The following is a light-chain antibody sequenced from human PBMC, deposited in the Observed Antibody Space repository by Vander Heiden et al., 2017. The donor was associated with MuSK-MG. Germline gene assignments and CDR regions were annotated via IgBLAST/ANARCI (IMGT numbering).Light chain of an antibody. CDR2: AAS. CDR1: QSINTY. CDR3: QQTYTMPLT. V-gene: IGKV1-39*01. Sequence: DIQMTQSPSSLSASVGDRVTITCRASQSINTYLNWYQQKPGKAPNLLIYAASSLQSGVPSRFSGSESGTDFTLTISSLQPEDFAVYVCQQTYTMPLTFGGGTKVEIK. J-gene: IGKJ4*01.